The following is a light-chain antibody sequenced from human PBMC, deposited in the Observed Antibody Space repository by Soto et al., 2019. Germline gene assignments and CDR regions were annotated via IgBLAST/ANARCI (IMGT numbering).Light chain of an antibody. Sequence: QSALTQPASVSGSPGQSITISCTGTSSDVGGYNYVSWYQHHPGKAPKLMIYDVSNRPSGVSNRFSSSKSGNTASLTISGLQAEDEADYFCSSYTSSSTLLDVFGTGTKLTAL. CDR2: DVS. V-gene: IGLV2-14*03. CDR1: SSDVGGYNY. CDR3: SSYTSSSTLLDV. J-gene: IGLJ1*01.